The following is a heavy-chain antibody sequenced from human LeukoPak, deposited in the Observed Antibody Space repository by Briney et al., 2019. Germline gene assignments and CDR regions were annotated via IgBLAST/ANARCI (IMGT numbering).Heavy chain of an antibody. V-gene: IGHV3-7*01. CDR3: AELGITMIGGV. D-gene: IGHD3-10*02. CDR1: GFTFSSYW. J-gene: IGHJ6*04. CDR2: IKQDGSEK. Sequence: GGSLRLSCAASGFTFSSYWMSWVRQAPGKGLEWVANIKQDGSEKYYVDSVKGRFTISRDNAENSLYLQMNSLRAEDTAVYYCAELGITMIGGVWGKGTTVTISS.